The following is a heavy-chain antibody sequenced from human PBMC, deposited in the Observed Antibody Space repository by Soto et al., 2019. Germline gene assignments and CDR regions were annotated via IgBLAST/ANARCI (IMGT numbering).Heavy chain of an antibody. CDR3: AQDRYYVTLTGYDYYLYDMDV. CDR1: GFTFSGYA. D-gene: IGHD3-9*01. CDR2: ISGSGGIT. J-gene: IGHJ6*02. V-gene: IGHV3-23*01. Sequence: DVQLLESGGGLIQPGGSLRVSCAASGFTFSGYAMNWVRQAPGKGLEWVSVISGSGGITYYADSVKGRFTISRDNSKNILSLQLNRLRAVNAAVSFCAQDRYYVTLTGYDYYLYDMDVWGQGTMVTVSS.